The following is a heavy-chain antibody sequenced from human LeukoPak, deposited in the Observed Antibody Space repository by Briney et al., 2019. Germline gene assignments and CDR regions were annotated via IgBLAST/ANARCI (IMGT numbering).Heavy chain of an antibody. J-gene: IGHJ6*03. CDR1: GFTFSDYY. D-gene: IGHD2-21*02. CDR3: ARPRGTAPGDYYYMDV. Sequence: KPGGSLRLSCAASGFTFSDYYMSWFRQAPGKGLEWVSSISNGGVSGYYADSVKGRFTITRDNARNSLYLQINGLRAGDTAVYYCARPRGTAPGDYYYMDVWGKGATVTVSS. CDR2: ISNGGVSG. V-gene: IGHV3-11*01.